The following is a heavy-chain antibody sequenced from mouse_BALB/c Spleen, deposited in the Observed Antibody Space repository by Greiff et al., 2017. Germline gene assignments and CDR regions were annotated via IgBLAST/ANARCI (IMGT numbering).Heavy chain of an antibody. CDR3: ARAYYRYEDYFDY. V-gene: IGHV3-2*02. CDR1: GYSITSDYA. J-gene: IGHJ2*01. D-gene: IGHD2-14*01. Sequence: VQLQQSGPGLVKPSQSLSLTCTVTGYSITSDYAWNWIRQFPGNKLEWMGYISYSGSTSYNPSLKSRISITRDTSKNQFFLQLNSVTTEDTATYYCARAYYRYEDYFDYWGQGTTLTVSS. CDR2: ISYSGST.